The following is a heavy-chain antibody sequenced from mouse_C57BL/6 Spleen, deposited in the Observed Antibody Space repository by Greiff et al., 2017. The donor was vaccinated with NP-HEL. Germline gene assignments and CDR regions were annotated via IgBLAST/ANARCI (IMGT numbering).Heavy chain of an antibody. V-gene: IGHV1-81*01. CDR3: APIYDGYYVAY. J-gene: IGHJ3*01. CDR1: GYTFTSYG. D-gene: IGHD2-3*01. CDR2: IYPRSGNT. Sequence: VQLQQSGAELARPGASVKLSCKASGYTFTSYGISWVKQRTGQGLEWIGEIYPRSGNTYYNEKFKGKATLTADKSSSTAYMELRSLTSEASAVYFCAPIYDGYYVAYWGQGTLVTVSA.